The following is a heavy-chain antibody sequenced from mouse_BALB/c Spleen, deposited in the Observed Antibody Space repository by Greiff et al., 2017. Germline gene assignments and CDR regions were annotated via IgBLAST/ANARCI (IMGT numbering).Heavy chain of an antibody. V-gene: IGHV5-6-5*01. D-gene: IGHD1-2*01. J-gene: IGHJ4*01. CDR1: GFTFSSYA. CDR2: ISSGGST. Sequence: EVQVVESGGGLVKPGGSLKLSCAASGFTFSSYAMSWVRQTPEKRLEWVASISSGGSTYYPDSVKGRFTISRDNARNILYLQMSSLRSEDTAMYYCARGRDYGHYYAMDYWGQGTSVTVSS. CDR3: ARGRDYGHYYAMDY.